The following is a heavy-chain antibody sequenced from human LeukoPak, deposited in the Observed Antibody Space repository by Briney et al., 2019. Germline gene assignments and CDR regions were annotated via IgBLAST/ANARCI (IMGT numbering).Heavy chain of an antibody. CDR3: ARVVDIVATIWFDY. J-gene: IGHJ4*02. CDR1: GFTFSDYY. D-gene: IGHD5-12*01. CDR2: IRQDGSEK. V-gene: IGHV3-7*01. Sequence: TGGSLRLSCAASGFTFSDYYMSWVRQAPGKGLEWVANIRQDGSEKYYVDSVKGRFTISRDNAKNSLYLQMNSLRAEDTAVYYCARVVDIVATIWFDYWGQGTLVTVSS.